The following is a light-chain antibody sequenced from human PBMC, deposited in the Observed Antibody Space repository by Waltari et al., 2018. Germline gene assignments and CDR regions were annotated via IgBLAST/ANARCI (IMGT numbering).Light chain of an antibody. J-gene: IGKJ1*01. CDR2: WAS. CDR3: QQYYITPPT. V-gene: IGKV4-1*01. CDR1: QSVLYSSKNKNY. Sequence: IVMPQSPDSLAVSLGERATINCKSSQSVLYSSKNKNYLDWYQHKTEQPPKLLMYWASTRESGVPDRFSGGGSGTDFTLTISILQAEDVAVYYWQQYYITPPTFGQGTKVEIK.